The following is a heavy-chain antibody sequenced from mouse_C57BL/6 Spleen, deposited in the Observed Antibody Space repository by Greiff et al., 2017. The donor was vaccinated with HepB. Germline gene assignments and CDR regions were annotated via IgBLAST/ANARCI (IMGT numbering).Heavy chain of an antibody. D-gene: IGHD1-1*01. CDR2: IYPRDGST. CDR1: GYTFTSYD. V-gene: IGHV1-85*01. Sequence: VMLVESGPELVKPGASVKLSCKASGYTFTSYDINWVKQRPGQGLEWIGWIYPRDGSTKYNEKFKGKATLTVDTSSSTAYMELHSLTSEDSAVYFCARSGYGSSYRYAMDYWGQGTSVTVSS. CDR3: ARSGYGSSYRYAMDY. J-gene: IGHJ4*01.